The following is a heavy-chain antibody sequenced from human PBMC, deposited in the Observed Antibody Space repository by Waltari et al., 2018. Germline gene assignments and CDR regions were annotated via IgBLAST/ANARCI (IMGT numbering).Heavy chain of an antibody. V-gene: IGHV4-34*01. CDR2: INHSGST. CDR1: GGSFSGYY. Sequence: QVQLQQWGAGLLKPSETLSLTCAVYGGSFSGYYWSWIRQPPGKGLEWIGEINHSGSTNYNPSLKSRVTISVDTSKNQFSLKLSSVTAADTAVYYCARGPNVDTATYGWFDPWGQGTLVNVSS. J-gene: IGHJ5*02. CDR3: ARGPNVDTATYGWFDP. D-gene: IGHD5-18*01.